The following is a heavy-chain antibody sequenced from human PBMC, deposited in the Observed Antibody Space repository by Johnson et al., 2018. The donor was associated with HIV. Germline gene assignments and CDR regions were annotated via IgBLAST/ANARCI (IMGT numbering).Heavy chain of an antibody. Sequence: VQLVESGGGLVQPGGSLRLSCVVSGFTFSNYWMHWVRQAPGKGLVWVSRIKSDGSSINYADSVKGRFTISRDNAKNTLYLQMNSLRVEDTAVYYCARGDWLTVVTSPDAFDSWGQGAMVTVSS. CDR3: ARGDWLTVVTSPDAFDS. V-gene: IGHV3-74*01. J-gene: IGHJ3*02. D-gene: IGHD4-23*01. CDR2: IKSDGSSI. CDR1: GFTFSNYW.